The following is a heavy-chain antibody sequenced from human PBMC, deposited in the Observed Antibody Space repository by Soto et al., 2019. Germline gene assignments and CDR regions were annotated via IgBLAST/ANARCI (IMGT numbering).Heavy chain of an antibody. J-gene: IGHJ4*02. Sequence: QVQLVQSGAEVKKPGSSVKVSCKASGGTFSSYAISWVRRAPGQGLEWMGGIIPIFGTANYAQKFQGRVTITADESTSTAYMELSSLRSEDTAVYYCARGSGNTMVRGVIITGHFDYWGQGTLVTVSS. CDR3: ARGSGNTMVRGVIITGHFDY. CDR1: GGTFSSYA. V-gene: IGHV1-69*01. D-gene: IGHD3-10*01. CDR2: IIPIFGTA.